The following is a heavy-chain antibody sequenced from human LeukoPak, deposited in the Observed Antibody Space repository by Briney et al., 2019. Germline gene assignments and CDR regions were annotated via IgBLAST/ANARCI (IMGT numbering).Heavy chain of an antibody. V-gene: IGHV5-51*01. J-gene: IGHJ5*02. CDR1: GYSFTSYW. Sequence: GESLKISCQGSGYSFTSYWIGWVRQMRGKGLEWMGIIYPGDSDTRYSPSFQGQVTISADKSISTAYLQWSSLKASDTAMYYCARYRAGSSWYTWFDPWGQGTLVTVSS. CDR2: IYPGDSDT. D-gene: IGHD6-13*01. CDR3: ARYRAGSSWYTWFDP.